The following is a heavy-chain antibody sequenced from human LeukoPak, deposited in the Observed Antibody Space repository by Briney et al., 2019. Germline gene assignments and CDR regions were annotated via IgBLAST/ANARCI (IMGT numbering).Heavy chain of an antibody. CDR1: GYTFTGYY. D-gene: IGHD6-13*01. CDR2: INPNSGGT. J-gene: IGHJ4*02. V-gene: IGHV1-2*06. CDR3: ARGSTTQLVNRTGYYFDH. Sequence: ASVQVSCKASGYTFTGYYMHWVRQAPGQGLEWMGRINPNSGGTNYAQKFQGRVTMTRDTSISTAYMELSRLRSDDTAVYYCARGSTTQLVNRTGYYFDHWGQGTLVTVSS.